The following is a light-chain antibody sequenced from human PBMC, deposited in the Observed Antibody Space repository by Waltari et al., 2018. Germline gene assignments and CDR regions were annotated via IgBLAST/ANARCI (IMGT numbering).Light chain of an antibody. V-gene: IGKV1-17*01. CDR3: QQGNSNPPT. Sequence: DIQMSRSPSSLSASVGDRVTITCRASQGISTYLSWYQQKPGKAPNLLIYYANTLASGVPSRFSGSGSGTEFTLTISSLQPEDFATYYCQQGNSNPPTFGQGTKVEIK. CDR1: QGISTY. CDR2: YAN. J-gene: IGKJ1*01.